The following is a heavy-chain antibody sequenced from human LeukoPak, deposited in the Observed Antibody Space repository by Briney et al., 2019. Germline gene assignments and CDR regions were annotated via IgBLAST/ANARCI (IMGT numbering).Heavy chain of an antibody. Sequence: ASVKVSCKVSGYTFTELSMQWVRQAPGKGLEWMGGFDPEDGETIYAQKFQGRVTMTEDTSTDTAYMELSSLRSEDTAVYYCATDAKVGIAVAGTHYGMDVWGQGTTVTVSS. CDR3: ATDAKVGIAVAGTHYGMDV. CDR1: GYTFTELS. D-gene: IGHD6-19*01. CDR2: FDPEDGET. J-gene: IGHJ6*02. V-gene: IGHV1-24*01.